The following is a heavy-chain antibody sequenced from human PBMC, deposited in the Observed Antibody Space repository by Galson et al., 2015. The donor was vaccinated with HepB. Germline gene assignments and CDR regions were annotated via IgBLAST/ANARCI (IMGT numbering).Heavy chain of an antibody. V-gene: IGHV3-33*08. Sequence: SLRLSCAASGFTFSSYGMHWVRQAPGKGLEWVVVIWYDGSNKYYADSVKGRFTISRDNSKNTLYLQMNSLRAEDTAVYYCARDALMVRGVTDYWGQGTLVTASS. CDR1: GFTFSSYG. D-gene: IGHD3-10*01. CDR3: ARDALMVRGVTDY. J-gene: IGHJ4*02. CDR2: IWYDGSNK.